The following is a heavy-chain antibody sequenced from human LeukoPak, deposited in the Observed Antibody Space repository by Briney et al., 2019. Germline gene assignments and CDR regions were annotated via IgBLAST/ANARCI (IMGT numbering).Heavy chain of an antibody. CDR3: ATDQEGIAVAGTPTAFDI. Sequence: ASVKVSCKASGYTFTDYYMHWVQQAPGKGLEWMGRVDPEDGETIYAEKFQGRVAITADTSTDTAYMELSSLRSEDTAVYYCATDQEGIAVAGTPTAFDIWGQGTMVTVSS. CDR1: GYTFTDYY. CDR2: VDPEDGET. J-gene: IGHJ3*02. D-gene: IGHD6-19*01. V-gene: IGHV1-69-2*01.